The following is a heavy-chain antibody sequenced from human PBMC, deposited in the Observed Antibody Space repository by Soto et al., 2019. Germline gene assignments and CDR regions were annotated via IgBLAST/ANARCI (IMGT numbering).Heavy chain of an antibody. Sequence: GASVKVSCKASGYTFTSYGISWVRQAPGQGLEWMGWISAYNGNTNYAQKLQGRVTMTTDTSTSTAYMELRSLRSDDTAVYYCARDLSVDFWSGYCLYPSSLDVWGQGPTVTVSS. CDR3: ARDLSVDFWSGYCLYPSSLDV. CDR2: ISAYNGNT. CDR1: GYTFTSYG. V-gene: IGHV1-18*01. J-gene: IGHJ6*02. D-gene: IGHD3-3*01.